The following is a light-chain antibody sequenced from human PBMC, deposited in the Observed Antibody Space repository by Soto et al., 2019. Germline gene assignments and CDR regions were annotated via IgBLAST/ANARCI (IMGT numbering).Light chain of an antibody. CDR3: QQYGSSPNT. J-gene: IGKJ2*01. CDR1: QSVSSSY. Sequence: EIVLTQSPGTLSLSPGERATLSYRASQSVSSSYLAWYQQKPGQAPRLLIYGASSRATGIPDRFSGSGSGTDFTLTLSRLEPEDFAVYYCQQYGSSPNTFGQGTKLEIK. CDR2: GAS. V-gene: IGKV3-20*01.